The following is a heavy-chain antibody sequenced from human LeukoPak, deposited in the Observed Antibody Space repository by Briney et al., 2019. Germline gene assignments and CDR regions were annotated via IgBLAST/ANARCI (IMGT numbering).Heavy chain of an antibody. CDR1: GFTFRTYE. V-gene: IGHV3-48*03. D-gene: IGHD3-22*01. CDR3: ARDWLAGNPYHAFDL. J-gene: IGHJ3*01. CDR2: IGTIITTT. Sequence: PGGSLRLSCAASGFTFRTYEMNWVRQAPGKGLEWVSHIGTIITTTYYADSVKGRFTVSRDNAKNSLYLQMNSLRAEDTAVYYCARDWLAGNPYHAFDLWGKGTMVTVSS.